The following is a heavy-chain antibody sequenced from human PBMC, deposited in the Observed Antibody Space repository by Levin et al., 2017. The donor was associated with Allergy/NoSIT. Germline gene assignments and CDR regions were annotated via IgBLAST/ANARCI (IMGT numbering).Heavy chain of an antibody. CDR1: GGSISSYY. J-gene: IGHJ6*02. CDR2: IYYSGST. Sequence: SQTLSLTCTVSGGSISSYYWSWIRQPPGKGLEWIGYIYYSGSTNYNPSLKSRVTISVDTSKNQFSLKLSSVTAADTAVYYCATTMVRGVYYYYYGMDVWGQGTTVTVSS. V-gene: IGHV4-59*01. CDR3: ATTMVRGVYYYYYGMDV. D-gene: IGHD3-10*01.